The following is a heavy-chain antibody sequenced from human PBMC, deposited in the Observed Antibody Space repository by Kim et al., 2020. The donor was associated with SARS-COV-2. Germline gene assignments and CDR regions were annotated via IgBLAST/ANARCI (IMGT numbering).Heavy chain of an antibody. CDR2: ISYDGSNK. V-gene: IGHV3-30*18. CDR3: AKLYHGGNSGFDY. J-gene: IGHJ4*02. D-gene: IGHD2-21*02. CDR1: GFTFSSYG. Sequence: GGSLRLSCAASGFTFSSYGMHWVRQAPGKGLEWVAVISYDGSNKYYADSVKGRFTISRDNSKNTLYLQMNSLRAEDTAVYYCAKLYHGGNSGFDYWGQGTLVTVSS.